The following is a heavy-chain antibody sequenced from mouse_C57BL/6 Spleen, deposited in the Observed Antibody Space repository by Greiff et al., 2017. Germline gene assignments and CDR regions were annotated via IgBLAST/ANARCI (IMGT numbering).Heavy chain of an antibody. V-gene: IGHV1-69*01. CDR1: GYTFTSYW. CDR3: ARLEATAY. Sequence: VQLQQPGAELVMPGASVKLSCKASGYTFTSYWMHWVKQRPGQGLEWIGEIDPSDSYTNYNQKFKGKSTLTVDKSSSTAYMQLSSLTSEDSAVYYCARLEATAYWGQGTLVTVSA. D-gene: IGHD3-2*02. CDR2: IDPSDSYT. J-gene: IGHJ3*01.